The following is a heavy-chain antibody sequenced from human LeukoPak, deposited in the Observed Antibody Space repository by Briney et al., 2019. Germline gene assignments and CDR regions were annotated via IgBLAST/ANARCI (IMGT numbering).Heavy chain of an antibody. D-gene: IGHD6-19*01. CDR1: GGSISSYY. V-gene: IGHV4-59*01. J-gene: IGHJ4*02. CDR2: IYYSGNI. Sequence: PSETLSLTCTVSGGSISSYYWSWIRQPPGKGLEWIGYIYYSGNINYNPSLKSRVTISVDTSKNQLSLKLTSVTAADTAVYFCARDRGSEAGFDYWGQRTLVTVSS. CDR3: ARDRGSEAGFDY.